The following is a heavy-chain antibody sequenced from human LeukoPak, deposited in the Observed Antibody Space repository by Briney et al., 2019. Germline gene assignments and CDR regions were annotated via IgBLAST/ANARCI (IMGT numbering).Heavy chain of an antibody. V-gene: IGHV4-34*01. Sequence: PSETLSLTCAVYGGSFSGYYWSWIRQPPGEGLEWIGEINHSGSTNYNPSLKSRVTISVDTSKNQFSLKLSSVTAADTAVYYCARGGPLDIVVVPAALNYYYYYMDVWGKGTTVTVSS. J-gene: IGHJ6*03. D-gene: IGHD2-2*03. CDR3: ARGGPLDIVVVPAALNYYYYYMDV. CDR2: INHSGST. CDR1: GGSFSGYY.